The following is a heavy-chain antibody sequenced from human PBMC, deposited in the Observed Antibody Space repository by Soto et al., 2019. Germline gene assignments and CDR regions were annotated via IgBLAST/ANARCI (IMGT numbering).Heavy chain of an antibody. CDR2: ISKSGSII. J-gene: IGHJ5*02. CDR1: GFTFSDYY. CDR3: ARDRNTATNGDWFDP. V-gene: IGHV3-11*04. Sequence: KPGGSLRLSCAASGFTFSDYYMSWLRQPPGKGLEWVSYISKSGSIIHFADSVKGRFAISRDNARTSLQLQMDSLRAEDTAVDYCARDRNTATNGDWFDPWGQGTLVTVSS. D-gene: IGHD5-18*01.